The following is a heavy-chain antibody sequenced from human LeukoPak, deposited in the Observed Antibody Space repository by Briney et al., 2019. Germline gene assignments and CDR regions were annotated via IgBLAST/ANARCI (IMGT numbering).Heavy chain of an antibody. CDR1: GGSISSGDYF. D-gene: IGHD3-10*01. J-gene: IGHJ4*02. Sequence: SETLSLTCTVSGGSISSGDYFWSWIRQPPGKGLEWIGYIHYSGSTFYNPSLKSRVTISVDTSKNQFSLNLSSVTAAGTAVYHCARDPGAYPYYFDYWGQGTLVTVSS. CDR3: ARDPGAYPYYFDY. CDR2: IHYSGST. V-gene: IGHV4-30-4*01.